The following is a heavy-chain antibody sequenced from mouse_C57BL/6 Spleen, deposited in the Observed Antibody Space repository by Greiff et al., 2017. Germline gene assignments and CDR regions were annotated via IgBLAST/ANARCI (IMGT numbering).Heavy chain of an antibody. D-gene: IGHD1-1*01. CDR2: IDPSDSYT. Sequence: VQLQQPGAELVMPGASVKLSCKASGYTFTSYWMHWVKQRPGQGLEWIGEIDPSDSYTNYNQKFKGKSTLTVDKSSSRAYMQLSSLTSDDSAVYYCRRGRGSSLYYFDYWGQGTTLTVSS. V-gene: IGHV1-69*01. CDR1: GYTFTSYW. J-gene: IGHJ2*01. CDR3: RRGRGSSLYYFDY.